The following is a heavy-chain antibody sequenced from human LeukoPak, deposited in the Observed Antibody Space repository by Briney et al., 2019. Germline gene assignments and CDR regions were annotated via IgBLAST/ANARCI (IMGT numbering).Heavy chain of an antibody. CDR3: ARRRINYYGSGSYFNWFDP. J-gene: IGHJ5*02. Sequence: SETLSLTCTVSGGSISSYYWSWIRQPPGKGLEWIGYIYYSGSTNYNPSLKSRVTISVDTSKNQFSLKLSSVTAADTAVYYCARRRINYYGSGSYFNWFDPWGQGTLVTVSS. CDR1: GGSISSYY. V-gene: IGHV4-59*12. D-gene: IGHD3-10*01. CDR2: IYYSGST.